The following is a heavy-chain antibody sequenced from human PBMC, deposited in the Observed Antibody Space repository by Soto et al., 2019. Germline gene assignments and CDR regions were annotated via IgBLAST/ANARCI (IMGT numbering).Heavy chain of an antibody. J-gene: IGHJ6*02. V-gene: IGHV3-30-3*01. CDR1: GFTFSSYA. Sequence: GGSLRLSCAASGFTFSSYAMHWVRQAPGKGLEWVAVISYDGSNKYYADSVKGRFTISRDNSKNTLYLQMNSLRAEDTAVYYCARGRYDFWSGPATNENVYYYYYYGMDVWGQGTTVTVS. CDR2: ISYDGSNK. CDR3: ARGRYDFWSGPATNENVYYYYYYGMDV. D-gene: IGHD3-3*01.